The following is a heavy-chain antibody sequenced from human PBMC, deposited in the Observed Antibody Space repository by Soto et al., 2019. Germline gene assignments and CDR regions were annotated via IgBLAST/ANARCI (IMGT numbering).Heavy chain of an antibody. V-gene: IGHV3-7*01. Sequence: GGSLRLSCAASGFTFSSYWMSWVRQAPGKGLEWVANIKQDGSEKYYVDSVKGRFTISRDNAKNSLYLQMNSLRAEDTAVYYCARGPSGEAYYYYGMDVWGQGTTVTVSS. J-gene: IGHJ6*02. CDR2: IKQDGSEK. CDR1: GFTFSSYW. CDR3: ARGPSGEAYYYYGMDV. D-gene: IGHD2-21*01.